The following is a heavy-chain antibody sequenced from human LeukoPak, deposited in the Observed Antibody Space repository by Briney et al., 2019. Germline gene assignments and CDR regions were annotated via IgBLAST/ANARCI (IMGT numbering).Heavy chain of an antibody. V-gene: IGHV3-21*01. D-gene: IGHD3-10*01. CDR3: ARGYYGSGSYYPYYFDY. Sequence: GGSLRLSCAASGFTFSSYSMNWVRQAPGKGLEWVSSISSSSSYIYYADSVKGRFTISRDNAKNSLYLQMNSLRAEDTAVYYCARGYYGSGSYYPYYFDYWGQGTLVTVSS. J-gene: IGHJ4*02. CDR2: ISSSSSYI. CDR1: GFTFSSYS.